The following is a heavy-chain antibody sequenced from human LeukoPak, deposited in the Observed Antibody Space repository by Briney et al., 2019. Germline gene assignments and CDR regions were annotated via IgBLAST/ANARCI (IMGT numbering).Heavy chain of an antibody. J-gene: IGHJ4*02. D-gene: IGHD3-22*01. CDR2: IWNDGSNQ. CDR3: ARDWYYDSAGYFPY. Sequence: GGSLRLSCAASGFTFSRYAMHWVRQAPGKGLGWVAFIWNDGSNQNYADSVKGRFTISRDNSKKMVYVQMNSLRVDDTAVYYCARDWYYDSAGYFPYWGLGTLVTVSS. CDR1: GFTFSRYA. V-gene: IGHV3-33*01.